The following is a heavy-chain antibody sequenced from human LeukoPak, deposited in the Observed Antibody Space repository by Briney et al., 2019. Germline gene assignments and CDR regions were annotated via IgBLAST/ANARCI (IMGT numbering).Heavy chain of an antibody. J-gene: IGHJ6*01. CDR2: ISYDGSNK. CDR1: GFTFSSYA. CDR3: AKDRWELPPQIYYYYGMDV. D-gene: IGHD1-26*01. Sequence: GGSLRLSCAASGFTFSSYAMHWVRQAPGNGLEWVAVISYDGSNKYYADSVKGRFTISRDNSKNTLYLQMNSLRAEDTAVYYCAKDRWELPPQIYYYYGMDVWGQGTTVTVSS. V-gene: IGHV3-30-3*01.